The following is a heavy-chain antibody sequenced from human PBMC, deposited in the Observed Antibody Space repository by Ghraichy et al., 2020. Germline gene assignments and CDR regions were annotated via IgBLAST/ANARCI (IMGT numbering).Heavy chain of an antibody. J-gene: IGHJ4*02. D-gene: IGHD1-26*01. CDR3: ARDGGPIGTYSQFDY. CDR2: ITSSSSYI. CDR1: GFTFSTYS. V-gene: IGHV3-21*01. Sequence: GGSLRLSCAASGFTFSTYSMNWVRQAPGKGLEWVSSITSSSSYINYADSVKGRFTISRDNAKNSLYLQMNSLRAEDTAVYYCARDGGPIGTYSQFDYWGQGTMVTVAS.